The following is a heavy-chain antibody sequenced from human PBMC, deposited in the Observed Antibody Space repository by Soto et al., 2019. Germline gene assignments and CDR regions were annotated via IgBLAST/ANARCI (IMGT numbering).Heavy chain of an antibody. J-gene: IGHJ6*02. Sequence: ALRVSWASSLFTFDDYGRRLVLQSPFKVLECFSGINWNVGMTGYADSVKGRFTISRDNAKNSLYLQMNSLRAEDTALYYLGRKRALLYLDWPKKYGMDVGGQGTRSTAP. CDR3: GRKRALLYLDWPKKYGMDV. V-gene: IGHV3-20*04. D-gene: IGHD3-9*01. CDR2: INWNVGMT. CDR1: LFTFDDYG.